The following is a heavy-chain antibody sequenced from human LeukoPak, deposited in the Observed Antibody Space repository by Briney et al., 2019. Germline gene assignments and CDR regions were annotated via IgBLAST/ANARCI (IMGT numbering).Heavy chain of an antibody. J-gene: IGHJ5*02. CDR1: GVSFSGYY. CDR3: ARPSYSSSGWFDP. D-gene: IGHD6-6*01. CDR2: INHSGST. V-gene: IGHV4-34*01. Sequence: SETLSLTCAVYGVSFSGYYWSWLRQPPGKGLEWIGEINHSGSTNYNPSLKSRVTISVDTSKNQFSLKLSSVTAADTAVYYCARPSYSSSGWFDPWGQGTLVTVSS.